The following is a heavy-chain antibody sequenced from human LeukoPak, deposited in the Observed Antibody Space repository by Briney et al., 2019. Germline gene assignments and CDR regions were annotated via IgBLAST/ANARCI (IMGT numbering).Heavy chain of an antibody. CDR3: ARGAGAGYNLQPFDY. D-gene: IGHD5-24*01. V-gene: IGHV4-59*08. CDR1: GGSISSYY. Sequence: SETLSLTCTVSGGSISSYYWSWIRQPPEKGLEWIGYIYYSGSTKYNPSLKSQVSISVDTSKNQFSLKLSSVTAADTAVYYCARGAGAGYNLQPFDYWGQGTLVTVSS. J-gene: IGHJ4*02. CDR2: IYYSGST.